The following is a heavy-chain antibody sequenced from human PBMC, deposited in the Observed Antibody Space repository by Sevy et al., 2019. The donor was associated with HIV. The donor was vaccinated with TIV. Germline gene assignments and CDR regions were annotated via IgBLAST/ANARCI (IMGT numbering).Heavy chain of an antibody. V-gene: IGHV3-11*01. CDR1: GFAFSDYY. CDR2: ISSSGSTI. D-gene: IGHD3-10*01. CDR3: ARRAVRKQNAFDI. Sequence: GSLRLSCAASGFAFSDYYMSWIRQAPGKGLEWVSYISSSGSTIYYADSVKGRFTISRDNAKNSLYLQMNSLRAEDTAVYYCARRAVRKQNAFDIWGQGTMVTVSS. J-gene: IGHJ3*02.